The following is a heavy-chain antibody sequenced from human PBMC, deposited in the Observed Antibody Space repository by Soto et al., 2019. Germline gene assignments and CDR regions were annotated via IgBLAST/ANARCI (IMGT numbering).Heavy chain of an antibody. V-gene: IGHV1-69*01. CDR2: IIPIFGTA. J-gene: IGHJ4*02. CDR1: GGTFSSYA. Sequence: QVPLVQSGAEVKKPGSSVKVSCKASGGTFSSYAISWVRQAPGQGLEWMGGIIPIFGTANYAQKFQGRVTITADESTSTAYMELSSLRSEDTAVYYCARDGGYSGYGLFDYWGQGTLVTVSS. CDR3: ARDGGYSGYGLFDY. D-gene: IGHD5-12*01.